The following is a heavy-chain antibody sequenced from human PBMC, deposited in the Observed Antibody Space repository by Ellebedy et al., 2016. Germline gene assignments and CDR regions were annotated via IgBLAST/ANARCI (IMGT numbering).Heavy chain of an antibody. J-gene: IGHJ4*02. CDR1: GGTFSSYA. D-gene: IGHD3-10*01. Sequence: SVKVSXXASGGTFSSYAISWVRQAPGQGLEWMGGIIPIFGTANYAQKFQGRVTITADESTSTAYMELSSLRSEDTAVYYCAREYYYGSGSPGGYWGQGTLVTVSS. CDR2: IIPIFGTA. V-gene: IGHV1-69*13. CDR3: AREYYYGSGSPGGY.